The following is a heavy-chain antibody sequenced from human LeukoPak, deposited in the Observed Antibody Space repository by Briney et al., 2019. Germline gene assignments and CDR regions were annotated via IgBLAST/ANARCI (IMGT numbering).Heavy chain of an antibody. Sequence: PGGSLRLSCVASGFTFSTYTFNWVRQAPGKGLEWLSYISSGGLTTFYADSVKGRFTISRDNTKNAIYLEMTNLRAEDTAVYYWARDFDYGDYIDFWGQGTLVAVSS. CDR3: ARDFDYGDYIDF. CDR1: GFTFSTYT. CDR2: ISSGGLTT. V-gene: IGHV3-48*04. D-gene: IGHD4/OR15-4a*01. J-gene: IGHJ4*02.